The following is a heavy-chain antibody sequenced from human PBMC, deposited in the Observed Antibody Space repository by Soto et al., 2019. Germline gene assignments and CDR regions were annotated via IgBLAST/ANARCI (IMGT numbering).Heavy chain of an antibody. CDR1: GFTFSSYA. Sequence: PGGSLRLSCAASGFTFSSYAMSWVRQAPGKGLEWVSAISGSGGSTYYADSVKGRFTISRDNSKNTLYLQMNSLRAEDTAVYYCARSPIVFGEIVFYYFDYWGQGTLVTVSS. CDR2: ISGSGGST. V-gene: IGHV3-23*01. D-gene: IGHD3-10*01. CDR3: ARSPIVFGEIVFYYFDY. J-gene: IGHJ4*02.